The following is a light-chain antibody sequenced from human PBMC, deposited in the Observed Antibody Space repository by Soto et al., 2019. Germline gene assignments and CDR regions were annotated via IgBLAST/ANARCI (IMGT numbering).Light chain of an antibody. V-gene: IGKV1-5*03. J-gene: IGKJ1*01. CDR3: QQYNGYWT. Sequence: DIQMTQSPSTLSASVGDRVTITCRASQSISGSLAWDQQKPGKAPKLLIYEASNLKSGVPSRFSGSGSGTEYTLTISSLQPDDSASYYCQQYNGYWTFGQGTRVEIK. CDR2: EAS. CDR1: QSISGS.